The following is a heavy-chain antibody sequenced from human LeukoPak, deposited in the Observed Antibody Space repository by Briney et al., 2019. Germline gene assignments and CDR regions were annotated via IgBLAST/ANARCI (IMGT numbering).Heavy chain of an antibody. CDR1: GESVSSTGAS. Sequence: SQTLSLTCAISGESVSSTGASWNWIRQSPSRGLEWLGRTYYRSQWYYEYALSVKSRIIVAPDTSKNQFSLQLNSVTPEDTAVYYCGRGNYNFDYWGQGSLVTVSS. CDR2: TYYRSQWYY. J-gene: IGHJ4*02. CDR3: GRGNYNFDY. D-gene: IGHD5-24*01. V-gene: IGHV6-1*01.